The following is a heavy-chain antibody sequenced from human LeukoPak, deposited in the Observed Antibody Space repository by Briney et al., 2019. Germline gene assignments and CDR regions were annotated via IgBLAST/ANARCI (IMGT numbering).Heavy chain of an antibody. J-gene: IGHJ4*02. Sequence: SETLSLTCAVYGGSFNDYYGSWFRQPPGKGLEWIGEINHSGSTNYNPSLKSRVTISVDTSKNQFSLKLSSVTAADTALYYCARRYYNDYAIEDWGQGTLVTVSS. CDR1: GGSFNDYY. V-gene: IGHV4-34*01. CDR3: ARRYYNDYAIED. CDR2: INHSGST. D-gene: IGHD3-16*01.